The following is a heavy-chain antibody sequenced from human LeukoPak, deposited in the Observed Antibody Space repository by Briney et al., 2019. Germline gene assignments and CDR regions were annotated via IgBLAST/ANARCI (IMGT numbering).Heavy chain of an antibody. CDR1: GFTFSAYA. D-gene: IGHD3-16*01. CDR3: ARDRLGGGPLDDGPYNWFDP. CDR2: INGGSTYI. J-gene: IGHJ5*02. V-gene: IGHV3-21*01. Sequence: SGGSLRLSCVASGFTFSAYAMNWVRQAPRKGLEWVSSINGGSTYIYYADAVRGRFTISRDNAKNSLYLQMNSLRAEDTAVYYCARDRLGGGPLDDGPYNWFDPWGQGTLVTVSS.